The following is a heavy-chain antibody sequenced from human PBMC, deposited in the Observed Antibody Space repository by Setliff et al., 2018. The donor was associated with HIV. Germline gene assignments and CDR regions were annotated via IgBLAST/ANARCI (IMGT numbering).Heavy chain of an antibody. CDR2: IIHSGGT. CDR3: ARGGLGVVGAIDY. CDR1: GGSFSGYY. V-gene: IGHV4-34*01. D-gene: IGHD2-15*01. J-gene: IGHJ4*02. Sequence: SETLSLTCAVYGGSFSGYYWTWIRQPPGRGLEWIGEIIHSGGTNYNRSLKSRVTISVDTSKNQFSLNLSSVTAADTAVYYCARGGLGVVGAIDYWSQGPLVTVSS.